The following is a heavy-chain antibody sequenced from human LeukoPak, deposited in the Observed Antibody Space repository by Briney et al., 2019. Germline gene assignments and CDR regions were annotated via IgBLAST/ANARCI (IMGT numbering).Heavy chain of an antibody. D-gene: IGHD1-7*01. CDR1: GFTFSDYY. V-gene: IGHV3-11*04. J-gene: IGHJ3*02. CDR2: ISSSGSTI. Sequence: SGGSLRLSCAASGFTFSDYYMSWIRQAPGKGLEWVSYISSSGSTIYYADSVKGRFTISRDNAKNSLYLQMNSLRAEDTAVYYCARDRLELGGDAFDIWGQGTMVTVSS. CDR3: ARDRLELGGDAFDI.